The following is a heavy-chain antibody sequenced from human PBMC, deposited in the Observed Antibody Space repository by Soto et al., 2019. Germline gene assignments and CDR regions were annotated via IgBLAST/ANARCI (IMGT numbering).Heavy chain of an antibody. V-gene: IGHV3-15*01. D-gene: IGHD2-8*01. J-gene: IGHJ6*02. CDR3: TTDTKCGNGVCYPYYYGVDV. Sequence: EVQLVESGGGLVKPGGSLRLSCAASGFIFSKAWMSWVRQAPGKGLEWVGRIKTKSDGGTTDYAATVKGRFTISRDDSKDMVLLQMNSLKTEDTAVYYCTTDTKCGNGVCYPYYYGVDVWGQGTTVTVSS. CDR1: GFIFSKAW. CDR2: IKTKSDGGTT.